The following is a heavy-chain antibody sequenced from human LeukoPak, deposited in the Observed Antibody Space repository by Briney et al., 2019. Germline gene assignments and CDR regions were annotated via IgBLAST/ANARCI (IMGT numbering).Heavy chain of an antibody. CDR2: FNHSGST. J-gene: IGHJ3*02. V-gene: IGHV4-34*01. Sequence: SETLSLTCAVYGGSFSGYYWSWIRQPPGKGLEWIGEFNHSGSTDYNPSLKSRVTTSVDTSKNQFSLKLSSVTAADTAVYYCARHKGTNDAFDIWGQGTMVTVSS. CDR3: ARHKGTNDAFDI. CDR1: GGSFSGYY.